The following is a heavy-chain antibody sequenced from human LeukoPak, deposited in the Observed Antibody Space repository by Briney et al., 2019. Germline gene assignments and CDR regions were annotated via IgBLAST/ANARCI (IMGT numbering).Heavy chain of an antibody. CDR3: ARANVVTAIDY. CDR2: IYYSGST. D-gene: IGHD2-21*02. Sequence: PSETLSLTCSVSGGSISTYYWTWIRQPPGKGLEWIGYIYYSGSTNYNPSLKSRVTISLDTSKNQFSLKLSSVTAADTAVYYCARANVVTAIDYWGQGTLVTVSS. J-gene: IGHJ4*02. V-gene: IGHV4-59*01. CDR1: GGSISTYY.